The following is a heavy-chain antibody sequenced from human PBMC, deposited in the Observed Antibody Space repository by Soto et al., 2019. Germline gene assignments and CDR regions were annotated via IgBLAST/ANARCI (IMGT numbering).Heavy chain of an antibody. D-gene: IGHD2-21*01. CDR2: ISGSGGST. J-gene: IGHJ3*02. V-gene: IGHV3-23*01. CDR1: GISISSYA. Sequence: VQLLESGGGLEQPGGSLRLSCAASGISISSYAMSWVRQAPGQGLEWVSAISGSGGSTYYADSVKGRFTISRDNSKNTLYLKINSLRAEDTAVYYCAKGPIGVGAFEIWSQGTMVTVSS. CDR3: AKGPIGVGAFEI.